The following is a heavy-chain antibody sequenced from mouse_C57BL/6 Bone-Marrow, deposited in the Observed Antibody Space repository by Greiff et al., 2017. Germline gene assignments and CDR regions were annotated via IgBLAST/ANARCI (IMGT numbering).Heavy chain of an antibody. Sequence: EVQLVESGGGLVKPGGSLKLSCAASGFTFSDYGMHWVRQAPEKGLEWVAYISSGSSTIYYADTVKGRFTISRDNAKNTLFLQMTSLRSEDTAMYYCARSRYYGSSYLDDWGQGTTLTVSS. J-gene: IGHJ2*01. D-gene: IGHD1-1*01. CDR3: ARSRYYGSSYLDD. V-gene: IGHV5-17*01. CDR2: ISSGSSTI. CDR1: GFTFSDYG.